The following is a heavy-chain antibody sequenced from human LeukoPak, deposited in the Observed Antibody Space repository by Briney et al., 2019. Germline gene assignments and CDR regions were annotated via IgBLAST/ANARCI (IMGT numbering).Heavy chain of an antibody. Sequence: GGSLRLSCAVSGITLSNYGMSWVRQAPGKGLEWVAGISDSGGRTNYADSVKGRFTISRDNPKNTLYLQTNSLRAEDTAVYFCAKRGVVIRVILVGFHKEAYYFDSWGQGALVTVSS. J-gene: IGHJ4*02. CDR3: AKRGVVIRVILVGFHKEAYYFDS. CDR2: ISDSGGRT. V-gene: IGHV3-23*01. CDR1: GITLSNYG. D-gene: IGHD3-22*01.